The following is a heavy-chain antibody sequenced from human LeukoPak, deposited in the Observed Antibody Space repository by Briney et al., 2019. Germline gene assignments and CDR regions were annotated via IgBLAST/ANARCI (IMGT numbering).Heavy chain of an antibody. CDR3: ARAARGCSYGG. Sequence: PSETLSLTCTVSGGSISSSSYYWGWIRQPPGKGLEWIGSIYYSGSTYYNPSLKSRVTISVDTSKNQFSLKLSSVTAADTAVYYCARAARGCSYGGWGQGTLVTVSS. CDR1: GGSISSSSYY. J-gene: IGHJ4*02. CDR2: IYYSGST. D-gene: IGHD5-18*01. V-gene: IGHV4-39*07.